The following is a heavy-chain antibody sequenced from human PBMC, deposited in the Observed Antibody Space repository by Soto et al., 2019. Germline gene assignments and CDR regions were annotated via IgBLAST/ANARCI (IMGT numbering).Heavy chain of an antibody. J-gene: IGHJ5*02. V-gene: IGHV4-31*03. CDR2: IYNSGST. D-gene: IGHD2-15*01. Sequence: SETLSLTCTVSGDSMSSGGYCWSWNRQHPGKGLEWIGDIYNSGSTYYNPSLKSRVTISVDTSKNQFSLKLSSVTAADTAVYYCSRVVVSAATSLTKWFGPWGQGTLVTVSS. CDR3: SRVVVSAATSLTKWFGP. CDR1: GDSMSSGGYC.